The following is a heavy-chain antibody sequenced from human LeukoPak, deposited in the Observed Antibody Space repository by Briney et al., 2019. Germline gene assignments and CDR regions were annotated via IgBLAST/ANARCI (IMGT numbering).Heavy chain of an antibody. J-gene: IGHJ6*03. D-gene: IGHD6-25*01. Sequence: SETLSLTCTVSGGSISSYYWSWIRQPPGKGLEWIGYIYYSGSTNYNPSLKSRVTISADTSKNQFSLKLSSVTAADTAVYYCASAATNYYYYYMDVWGKGTTVTVSS. V-gene: IGHV4-59*01. CDR1: GGSISSYY. CDR2: IYYSGST. CDR3: ASAATNYYYYYMDV.